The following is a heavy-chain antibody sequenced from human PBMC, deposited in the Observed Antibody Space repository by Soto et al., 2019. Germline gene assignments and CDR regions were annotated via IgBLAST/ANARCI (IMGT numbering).Heavy chain of an antibody. J-gene: IGHJ6*03. V-gene: IGHV4-59*08. Sequence: SETLSLTCTVSGGSISSYYWSWIRQPPGKGLEWIGYIYYSGSTNYNPSLKSRVTISVDTSKNQFSLKLSSVTAADTAVYYCARQWSFNYYGSGSYNMDVWGKGTTVTVSS. CDR1: GGSISSYY. D-gene: IGHD3-10*01. CDR2: IYYSGST. CDR3: ARQWSFNYYGSGSYNMDV.